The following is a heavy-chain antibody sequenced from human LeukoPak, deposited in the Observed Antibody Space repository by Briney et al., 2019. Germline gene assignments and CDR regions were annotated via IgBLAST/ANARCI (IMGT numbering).Heavy chain of an antibody. Sequence: GESLRISCKGSGYSFTSYWISWVRQMPGKGLEWMGRIDPSDSYTNYSPSFQRHVTIPADKSISTAYLQWSSLKASDTAMYYCARRSSGYYLHNWFDPWGQGTLVTVSS. CDR2: IDPSDSYT. D-gene: IGHD3-22*01. J-gene: IGHJ5*02. V-gene: IGHV5-10-1*01. CDR3: ARRSSGYYLHNWFDP. CDR1: GYSFTSYW.